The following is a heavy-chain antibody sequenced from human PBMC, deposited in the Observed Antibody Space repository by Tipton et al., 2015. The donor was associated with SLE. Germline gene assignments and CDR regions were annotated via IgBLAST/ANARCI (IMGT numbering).Heavy chain of an antibody. CDR1: GGSVRNGGYY. J-gene: IGHJ4*02. CDR2: IYYSDFT. V-gene: IGHV4-31*03. Sequence: TLSLTCTVSGGSVRNGGYYWRWDRQQPGKGLHWVGYIYYSDFTYYSPYLKSRVSISIDTSTDQFSLKLTSVTAAETAVYYCAREPPYWGQGALVTVSS. CDR3: AREPPY.